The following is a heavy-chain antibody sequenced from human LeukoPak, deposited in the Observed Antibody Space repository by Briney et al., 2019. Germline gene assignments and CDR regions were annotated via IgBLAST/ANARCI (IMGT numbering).Heavy chain of an antibody. D-gene: IGHD2-15*01. V-gene: IGHV5-51*01. CDR1: GYSFTSYW. CDR3: ARRGYCSGGSCYSRWFDP. J-gene: IGHJ5*02. CDR2: IYPGDSDT. Sequence: GESLKISCKGSGYSFTSYWIGWVRQMPGKGLEWMGIIYPGDSDTRYSPSFQGQVTISADKSISTAYLQWSSLKASDTAMYYCARRGYCSGGSCYSRWFDPWGQGTLVTVSS.